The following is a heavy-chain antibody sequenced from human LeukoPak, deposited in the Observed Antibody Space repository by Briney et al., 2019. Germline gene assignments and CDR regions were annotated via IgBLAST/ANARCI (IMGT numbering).Heavy chain of an antibody. CDR1: GFTFSSYG. Sequence: GGSLRLSCAASGFTFSSYGMSWVRQAPGKGLEWVSAISGSGGSTYYADSVKGRFTISRDNSKNTLYLQMNSLRAEDTAVYYCAKVLAKGPFGELVYWGQGTLVTVSS. J-gene: IGHJ4*02. V-gene: IGHV3-23*01. CDR2: ISGSGGST. D-gene: IGHD3-10*01. CDR3: AKVLAKGPFGELVY.